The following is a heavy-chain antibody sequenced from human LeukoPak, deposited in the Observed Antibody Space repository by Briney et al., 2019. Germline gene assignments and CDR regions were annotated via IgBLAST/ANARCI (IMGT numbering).Heavy chain of an antibody. CDR3: ARDGGIVGATLTDDAFDI. CDR2: INPSGGST. CDR1: GYTFTSYY. V-gene: IGHV1-46*01. Sequence: ASVKVSCKASGYTFTSYYMHWVRQAPGQGLEWMGIINPSGGSTSYAQKFQGRVTITADESTSTAYMELSSLRSEDTAVYYCARDGGIVGATLTDDAFDIWGQGTMVTVSS. J-gene: IGHJ3*02. D-gene: IGHD1-26*01.